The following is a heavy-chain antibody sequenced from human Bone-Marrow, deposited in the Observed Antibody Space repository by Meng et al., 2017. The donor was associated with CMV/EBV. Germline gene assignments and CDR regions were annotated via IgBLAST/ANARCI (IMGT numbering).Heavy chain of an antibody. D-gene: IGHD1-26*01. CDR3: ARGSGSYYAY. Sequence: ASVKVSCKASGYTFTGYYMHWVRQAPGQGLEWMGIINPSGGSTSYAQKFQGRVTMTRDTSTSTVYMELSRLRSDDTAVYYCARGSGSYYAYWGQGTLVTVSS. CDR2: INPSGGST. J-gene: IGHJ4*02. V-gene: IGHV1-46*01. CDR1: GYTFTGYY.